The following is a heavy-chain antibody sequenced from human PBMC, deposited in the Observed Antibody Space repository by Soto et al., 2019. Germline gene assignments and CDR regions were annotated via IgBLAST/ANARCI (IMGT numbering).Heavy chain of an antibody. J-gene: IGHJ4*02. Sequence: PSETLSLTCSVSGGSISTTNYYWGWIRQPLGKGLEWIGNIYYSGGAYYNPSLKRRVTISVDTSKNVFFLKLNSVTAADTAVYYCARTNLIRGIRSRYFFDYWGQGTLVTVSS. CDR3: ARTNLIRGIRSRYFFDY. D-gene: IGHD3-10*01. CDR2: IYYSGGA. CDR1: GGSISTTNYY. V-gene: IGHV4-39*02.